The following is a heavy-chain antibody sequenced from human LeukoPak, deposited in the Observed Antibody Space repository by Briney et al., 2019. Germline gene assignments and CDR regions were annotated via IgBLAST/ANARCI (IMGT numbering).Heavy chain of an antibody. CDR3: VRDPDILSGVAFDI. V-gene: IGHV3-7*05. J-gene: IGHJ3*02. D-gene: IGHD3-9*01. CDR1: GFNFRSDW. CDR2: INQDGSRK. Sequence: PAGSLRLSCAASGFNFRSDWMNWVRQAPGKGLEWVANINQDGSRKNYLDSVKGRFTVARDNAKSSLYLQMSSLRAEDTAVYYCVRDPDILSGVAFDIWGQGTMVTVSS.